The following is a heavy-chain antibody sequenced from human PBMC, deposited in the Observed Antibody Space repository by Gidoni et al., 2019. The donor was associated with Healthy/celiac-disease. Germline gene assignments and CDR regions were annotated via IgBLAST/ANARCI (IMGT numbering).Heavy chain of an antibody. D-gene: IGHD1-26*01. V-gene: IGHV4-34*01. Sequence: QVQLQQWGAGLLKPSETLSLTCAVYGGSFSGYYWSWIRQRPGKGLEWIGEINHSGSTNYNPSLKSRVTISVDTSKNQFSLKLSSVTAADTAVYYCARGRVGATHYYYGMDVWGQGTTVTVSS. CDR3: ARGRVGATHYYYGMDV. CDR2: INHSGST. CDR1: GGSFSGYY. J-gene: IGHJ6*02.